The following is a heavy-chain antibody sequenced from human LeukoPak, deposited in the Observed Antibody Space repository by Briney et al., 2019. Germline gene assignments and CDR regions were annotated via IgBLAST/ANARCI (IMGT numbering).Heavy chain of an antibody. CDR1: GGSFSGYY. J-gene: IGHJ3*02. V-gene: IGHV4-34*01. D-gene: IGHD3-22*01. Sequence: SETLSLTCAVYGGSFSGYYWSWIRQPPGKGLEWIGEINHSGSTNYNPSLKSRVTISVDTSKNQFSLKLSSVTAADTAVYYCARGLDYYDSSGPFRAFDIWGQGTMVTVSS. CDR3: ARGLDYYDSSGPFRAFDI. CDR2: INHSGST.